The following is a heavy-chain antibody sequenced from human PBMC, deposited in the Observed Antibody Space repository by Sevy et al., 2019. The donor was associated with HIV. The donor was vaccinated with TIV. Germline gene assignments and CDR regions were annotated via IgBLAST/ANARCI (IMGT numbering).Heavy chain of an antibody. Sequence: GGSLRLSCAASGFTFSSYGMHWVRQAPGKGLERVAAIWSDGSITYYADSVRGRFAISRDNSKSTVYLQMNSLRAEDTAIYSCSRESGSNWYFDLWGRGTLVTVSS. CDR2: IWSDGSIT. D-gene: IGHD1-26*01. CDR1: GFTFSSYG. J-gene: IGHJ2*01. CDR3: SRESGSNWYFDL. V-gene: IGHV3-33*01.